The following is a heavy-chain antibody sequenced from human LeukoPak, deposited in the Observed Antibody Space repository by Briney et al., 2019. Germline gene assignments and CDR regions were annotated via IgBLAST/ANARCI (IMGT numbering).Heavy chain of an antibody. Sequence: PGGSLRLAFSVSGFSFESFTMTWVRQAPGKGLEWVSLISYTCRDIKYAHSVRGRFTISRDNTTSSLFLQMDSLRVEETAIYYCAKGLFSAYDKYLDSWGQGTLVTVSS. D-gene: IGHD5-12*01. CDR2: ISYTCRDI. V-gene: IGHV3-21*04. CDR3: AKGLFSAYDKYLDS. J-gene: IGHJ4*02. CDR1: GFSFESFT.